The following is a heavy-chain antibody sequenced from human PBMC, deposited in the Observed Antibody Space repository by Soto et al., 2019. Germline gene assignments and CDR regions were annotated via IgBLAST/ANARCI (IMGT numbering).Heavy chain of an antibody. J-gene: IGHJ3*02. CDR3: AAESYYYDRSGYYGALDI. Sequence: SVKVSRKSSGCTLTISVIHGSRQTRGQRLEWIGWIVVGSGNTNYAQKFQERVTIPRDMSTSTAYMELSSLRSEDTAVYYCAAESYYYDRSGYYGALDIWGQGTMVTVSS. CDR1: GCTLTISV. CDR2: IVVGSGNT. V-gene: IGHV1-58*02. D-gene: IGHD3-22*01.